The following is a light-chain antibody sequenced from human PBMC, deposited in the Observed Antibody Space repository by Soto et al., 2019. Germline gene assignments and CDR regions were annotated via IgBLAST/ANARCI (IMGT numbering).Light chain of an antibody. CDR3: QQYNSYPPIT. CDR2: KTS. Sequence: DIQMTQSPSTLSASVGDRVTITCRASQSISSWLAWYQQKPGKAPNLLIYKTSILERGVPSRFSGSGSGTEFTLNISSLQPDDFATYFCQQYNSYPPITFGGGTKVEIK. J-gene: IGKJ4*01. CDR1: QSISSW. V-gene: IGKV1-5*03.